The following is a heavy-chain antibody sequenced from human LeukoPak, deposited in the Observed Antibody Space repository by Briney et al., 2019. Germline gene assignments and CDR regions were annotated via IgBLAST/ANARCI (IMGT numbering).Heavy chain of an antibody. CDR1: GASISSNNYC. J-gene: IGHJ4*02. Sequence: SETLSLTCTVSGASISSNNYCWGWVRQPPGTGLEWIGNIYSSGNTYYNASLKSRVTIYIDTSKNQFSLKLSSVTAADTAVYYCASTYYYGSGSFYNYWGQGTLVTVSS. CDR2: IYSSGNT. CDR3: ASTYYYGSGSFYNY. D-gene: IGHD3-10*01. V-gene: IGHV4-39*07.